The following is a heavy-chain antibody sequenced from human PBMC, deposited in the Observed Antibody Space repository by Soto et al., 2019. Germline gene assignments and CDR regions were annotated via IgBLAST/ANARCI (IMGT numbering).Heavy chain of an antibody. CDR3: ARGYYDSSGQSNTFDI. V-gene: IGHV4-59*01. CDR2: VFYSGST. CDR1: GASISSSY. D-gene: IGHD3-22*01. J-gene: IGHJ3*02. Sequence: PSETLSLTCTVSGASISSSYWSWIRQSPGKGLEWIGYVFYSGSTNHNPSLKSRVTISVDTSKNQFSLKLKSVTAADTAVYYCARGYYDSSGQSNTFDIWGQGTMVTVSS.